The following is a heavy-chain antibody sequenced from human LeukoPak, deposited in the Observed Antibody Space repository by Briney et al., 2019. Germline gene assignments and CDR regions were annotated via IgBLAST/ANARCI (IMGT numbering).Heavy chain of an antibody. D-gene: IGHD2-2*01. CDR1: GYSTSSGYY. V-gene: IGHV4-38-2*01. J-gene: IGHJ4*02. CDR2: IYHSGST. Sequence: PSETLSLTCAVSGYSTSSGYYWGWIRQPPGKGLEWIGSIYHSGSTYYNPSLKSRVTISVDTSKNQFSLKLSSVTAADTAVYYCARSSTSCYVDYWGQGTLVTVSS. CDR3: ARSSTSCYVDY.